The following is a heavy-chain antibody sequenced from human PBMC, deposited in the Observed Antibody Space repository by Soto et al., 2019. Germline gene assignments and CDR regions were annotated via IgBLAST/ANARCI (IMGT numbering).Heavy chain of an antibody. J-gene: IGHJ6*02. CDR1: GYTFTSYG. Sequence: GASVKVSCKASGYTFTSYGISWVRQAPGQGLEWMGWISAYNGNTNYAQKLQGRVTMTTDTSTSTAYMELRSLRSDDTAVYYCARDRDRIAAAGTGSYYYGMDVWGLGTTVTVSS. CDR2: ISAYNGNT. CDR3: ARDRDRIAAAGTGSYYYGMDV. D-gene: IGHD6-13*01. V-gene: IGHV1-18*01.